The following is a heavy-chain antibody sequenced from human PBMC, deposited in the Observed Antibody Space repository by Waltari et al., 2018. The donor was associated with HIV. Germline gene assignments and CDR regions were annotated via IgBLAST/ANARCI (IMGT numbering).Heavy chain of an antibody. J-gene: IGHJ5*02. V-gene: IGHV1-18*01. Sequence: QVQLVQSGPEVKRPGASLKVSCKTSGYTFTGHGISWVRQAPGQGLEWVGWMNTYTRETNYAQSPQGRVTMTTDTSTNTAFLELRSLRPDDTAVYYCARAERVVVVTALDAWGQGTRVSVSS. CDR3: ARAERVVVVTALDA. CDR1: GYTFTGHG. CDR2: MNTYTRET. D-gene: IGHD2-21*02.